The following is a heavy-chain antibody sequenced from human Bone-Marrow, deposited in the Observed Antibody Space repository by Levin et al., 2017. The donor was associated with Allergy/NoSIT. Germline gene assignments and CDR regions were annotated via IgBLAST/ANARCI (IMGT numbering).Heavy chain of an antibody. J-gene: IGHJ4*02. V-gene: IGHV3-30*04. CDR3: ARETRGYSLPTGY. CDR1: GFTFSSYA. CDR2: ISYDGSNK. D-gene: IGHD5-18*01. Sequence: GESLKISCAASGFTFSSYAMHWVRQAPGKGLEWVAVISYDGSNKYYADSVKGRFTISRDNSKNTLYLQMNSLRAEDTAVYYCARETRGYSLPTGYWGQGTLVTVSS.